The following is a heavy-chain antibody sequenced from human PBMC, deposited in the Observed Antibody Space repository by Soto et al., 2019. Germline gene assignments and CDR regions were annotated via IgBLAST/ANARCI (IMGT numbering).Heavy chain of an antibody. CDR3: ARGIRGLSTSPHTY. D-gene: IGHD3-3*02. CDR2: ISYDGSNK. Sequence: VQLVESGGGLVQPGRSLRLSCAASGFTFSSYAMHWVRQAPGKGLEWVAVISYDGSNKYYADSVKGRFTISRDNSKNTLYLQMNSLRAEDTAVYYCARGIRGLSTSPHTYWGQGTLVTVSS. CDR1: GFTFSSYA. V-gene: IGHV3-30-3*01. J-gene: IGHJ4*02.